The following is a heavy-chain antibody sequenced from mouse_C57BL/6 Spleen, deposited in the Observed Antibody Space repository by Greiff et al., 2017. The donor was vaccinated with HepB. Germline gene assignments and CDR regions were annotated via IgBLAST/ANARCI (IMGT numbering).Heavy chain of an antibody. J-gene: IGHJ2*01. Sequence: QVQLQQPGAELVRPGSSVKLSCKASGYTFTSYWMHWVKQRPIQGLEWIGNIDPSDSETHYNQKFKDKATLTVDKSSSTAYMQLSSLTSEDSAVYYCARGLYDGYYVSYWGQGTTRTVSS. V-gene: IGHV1-52*01. CDR3: ARGLYDGYYVSY. CDR1: GYTFTSYW. CDR2: IDPSDSET. D-gene: IGHD2-3*01.